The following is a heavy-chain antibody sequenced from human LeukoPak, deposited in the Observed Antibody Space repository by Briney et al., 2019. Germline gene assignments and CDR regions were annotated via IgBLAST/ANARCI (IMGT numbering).Heavy chain of an antibody. Sequence: SETLSLTCTVSGGSISSSSYYWGWIRQPPGKGLEWIGSIYYSGSTYYNPSLKSRVTISVDTSKNQFSLKLSSVTAADTAVYYCARETITWIFGVVIPRRYFDLWGRGTLVTVSS. D-gene: IGHD3-3*01. V-gene: IGHV4-39*02. CDR3: ARETITWIFGVVIPRRYFDL. CDR2: IYYSGST. J-gene: IGHJ2*01. CDR1: GGSISSSSYY.